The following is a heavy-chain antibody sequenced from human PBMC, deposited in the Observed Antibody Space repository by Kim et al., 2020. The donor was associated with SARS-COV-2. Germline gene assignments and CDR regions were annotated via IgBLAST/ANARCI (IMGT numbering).Heavy chain of an antibody. D-gene: IGHD2-15*01. Sequence: AGSVKGRFTISRDNSKNTLYLQMNSLGAEDTAVYYCAIGACSGGSCWGTSWGRGTLVTVSS. CDR3: AIGACSGGSCWGTS. V-gene: IGHV3-30*02. J-gene: IGHJ4*02.